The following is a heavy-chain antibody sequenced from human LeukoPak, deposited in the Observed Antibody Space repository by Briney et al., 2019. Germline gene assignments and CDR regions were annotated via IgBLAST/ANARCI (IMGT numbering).Heavy chain of an antibody. CDR3: ARRTYYYYDSSGYYPRFDP. V-gene: IGHV1-18*01. CDR2: ISAYNGNT. CDR1: GYTFTSYG. J-gene: IGHJ5*02. D-gene: IGHD3-22*01. Sequence: GASVKVSCKASGYTFTSYGISWVRQAPGQGLGWMGWISAYNGNTNYAQKLQGRVTMTTDTSTSTAYMELRSLRSDDTAVYYCARRTYYYYDSSGYYPRFDPWGQGTLVTVSS.